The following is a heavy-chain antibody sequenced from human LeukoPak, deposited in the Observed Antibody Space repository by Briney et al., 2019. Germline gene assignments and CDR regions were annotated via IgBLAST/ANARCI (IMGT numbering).Heavy chain of an antibody. V-gene: IGHV3-7*03. J-gene: IGHJ6*02. CDR1: GFTFSSYG. CDR3: ARGGGLDV. CDR2: INHNGNVN. Sequence: GRSLRLSCAASGFTFSSYGMHWARQAPGKGLEWVASINHNGNVNYYVDSVKGRFTISRDNAKNSLYLQMSNLRAEDTAVCFCARGGGLDVWGQGATVTVSS. D-gene: IGHD3-16*01.